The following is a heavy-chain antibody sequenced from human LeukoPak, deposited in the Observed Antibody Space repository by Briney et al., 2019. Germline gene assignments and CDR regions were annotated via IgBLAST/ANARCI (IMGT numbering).Heavy chain of an antibody. Sequence: GGSLRLSCAASGFTFSSYWMSWVRQAPGKGLEWVANIKQDGSEKYYVDSVKGRFTISRGNAKNSLYLQMNSLRAEDTAVYYCARDEGRLYYDFWSGYYQNAIDYWGQGTLVTVSS. CDR3: ARDEGRLYYDFWSGYYQNAIDY. J-gene: IGHJ4*02. CDR2: IKQDGSEK. D-gene: IGHD3-3*01. V-gene: IGHV3-7*01. CDR1: GFTFSSYW.